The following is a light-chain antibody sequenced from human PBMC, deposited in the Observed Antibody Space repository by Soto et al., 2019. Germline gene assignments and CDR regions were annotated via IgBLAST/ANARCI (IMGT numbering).Light chain of an antibody. CDR1: QSITSNF. Sequence: EIVLTQSPGTLSLSPGERATLSCRASQSITSNFLAWYLQKPGQPPRLLIYGASTRAAGVPDRFSGSGSGTDFTLTITRLEPEDFAVYYCQQYGRSPLMYTFGQGTKLGVK. CDR2: GAS. V-gene: IGKV3-20*01. CDR3: QQYGRSPLMYT. J-gene: IGKJ2*01.